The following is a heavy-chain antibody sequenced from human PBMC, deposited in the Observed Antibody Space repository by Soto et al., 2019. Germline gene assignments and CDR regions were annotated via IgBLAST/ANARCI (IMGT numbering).Heavy chain of an antibody. Sequence: GGSLRLSCAASGFSFSTYAMSWVRQAPGKGLEWVSGISSGGGSTYYADSVKGRFTISRDNSKNTLHLEMNSLRADDTAVYYCAKLRDYGDYTLVNWGQGTLVTVSS. V-gene: IGHV3-23*01. CDR1: GFSFSTYA. CDR3: AKLRDYGDYTLVN. J-gene: IGHJ4*02. D-gene: IGHD4-17*01. CDR2: ISSGGGST.